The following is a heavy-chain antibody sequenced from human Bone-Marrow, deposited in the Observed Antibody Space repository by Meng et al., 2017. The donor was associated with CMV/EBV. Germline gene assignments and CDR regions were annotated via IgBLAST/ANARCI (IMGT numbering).Heavy chain of an antibody. CDR3: AGGLPGRGITGTRGNWFDP. Sequence: TSYAMNWVREAHGQGLERRRGIDTNTGNTTSAQGVAGRFVFYLDTSVSTEYLQICSLKDEDTAVYYCAGGLPGRGITGTRGNWFDPWGQGTLVTVSS. CDR1: TSYA. V-gene: IGHV7-4-1*01. J-gene: IGHJ5*02. CDR2: IDTNTGNT. D-gene: IGHD1-20*01.